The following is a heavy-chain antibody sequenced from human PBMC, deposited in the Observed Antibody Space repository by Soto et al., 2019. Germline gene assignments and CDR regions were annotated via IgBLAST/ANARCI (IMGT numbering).Heavy chain of an antibody. CDR3: ARDGKPDIVVVPTTMPHLD. Sequence: GGSLRLSCAASGFTFSNYWMSWVRQAPGKGLEWVANIKQDGSEKYYVDSVKGRFTISRDNAKTSLYLHMNSLRAEDTAVYYCARDGKPDIVVVPTTMPHLDWGQGTLVTVSS. J-gene: IGHJ4*02. CDR1: GFTFSNYW. D-gene: IGHD2-2*01. CDR2: IKQDGSEK. V-gene: IGHV3-7*01.